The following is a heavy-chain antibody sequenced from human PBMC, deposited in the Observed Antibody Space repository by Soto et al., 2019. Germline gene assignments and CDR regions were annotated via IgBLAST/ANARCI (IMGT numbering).Heavy chain of an antibody. Sequence: SETLSLTCTVSGCSISSYYWSWIRQPPGKGLEWIGYIYYSGSTNYNPSLKSRVTISVDTSKNQFSLKLSSVTAADTAVYYCARDLRYCSSTSCSDAFDIWGQGTMVTVSS. J-gene: IGHJ3*02. D-gene: IGHD2-2*01. CDR1: GCSISSYY. CDR3: ARDLRYCSSTSCSDAFDI. V-gene: IGHV4-59*01. CDR2: IYYSGST.